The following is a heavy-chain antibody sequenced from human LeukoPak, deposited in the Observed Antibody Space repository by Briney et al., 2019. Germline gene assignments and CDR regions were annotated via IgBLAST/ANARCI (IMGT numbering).Heavy chain of an antibody. D-gene: IGHD5-24*01. V-gene: IGHV3-74*01. CDR1: GFTFGSYW. CDR2: INTDGRST. J-gene: IGHJ4*02. Sequence: QPGGSLRLSCAASGFTFGSYWMHWVRQVPGKRLVWVARINTDGRSTSYGESVKGRFTVSRDNAKNTLYVQMNSLRDEDTAVYYCVRDVWGDRDGFSAYWGQGTLVTVSS. CDR3: VRDVWGDRDGFSAY.